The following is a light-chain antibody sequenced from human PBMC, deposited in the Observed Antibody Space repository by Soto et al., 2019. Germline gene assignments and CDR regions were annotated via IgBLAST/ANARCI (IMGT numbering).Light chain of an antibody. V-gene: IGKV3-15*01. CDR3: QQYNKWPPTIT. CDR1: QSVSSN. CDR2: DAS. Sequence: EIVMTQSPASLSASTGERATLSCRSIQSVSSNVAWYQQKLGKAPTLLIYDASTRATGVPATYSGSESGTEFTLNISSLHPEDFAVYYCQQYNKWPPTITNGQGTRLEIK. J-gene: IGKJ5*01.